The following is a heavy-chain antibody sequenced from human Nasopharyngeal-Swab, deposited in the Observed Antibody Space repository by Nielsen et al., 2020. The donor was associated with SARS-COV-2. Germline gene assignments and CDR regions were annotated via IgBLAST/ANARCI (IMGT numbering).Heavy chain of an antibody. CDR2: INSDGSST. CDR1: GFTFRSYW. J-gene: IGHJ4*02. CDR3: AIIAAAGTHY. D-gene: IGHD6-13*01. V-gene: IGHV3-74*01. Sequence: GESLKISCAASGFTFRSYWMHWVRQAPGKGLVWVSRINSDGSSTSSADSVKGRFTISRDNAKNTLYLQMNSLRAEDTAVYYCAIIAAAGTHYWGQGTLVTVSS.